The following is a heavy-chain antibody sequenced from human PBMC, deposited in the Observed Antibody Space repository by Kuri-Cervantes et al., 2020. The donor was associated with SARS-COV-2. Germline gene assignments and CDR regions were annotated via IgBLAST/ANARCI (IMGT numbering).Heavy chain of an antibody. CDR1: GFTFSNAW. J-gene: IGHJ4*02. Sequence: GESLKISCAASGFTFSNAWMSWVRQAPGKGLEWVGRIKSKTDGGKTDYAAPVKGRFTIPRDDSKNTLYLQMNSLKTEDTAVYYCTTESRYVYWGQGARVTVSS. CDR2: IKSKTDGGKT. V-gene: IGHV3-15*01. D-gene: IGHD1-14*01. CDR3: TTESRYVY.